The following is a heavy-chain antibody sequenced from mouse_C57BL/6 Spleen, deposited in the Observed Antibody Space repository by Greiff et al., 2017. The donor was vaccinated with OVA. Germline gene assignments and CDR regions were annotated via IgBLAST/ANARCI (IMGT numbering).Heavy chain of an antibody. D-gene: IGHD1-1*01. Sequence: ESGPGLVKPSQSLSLTCSVTGYSITSGYYWNWIRQFPGNKLEWMGYISYDGSNNYNPSLKNRISITRDTSKNQFFLKLNSVTTEDTATYYCARRGTYLYYFDYWGQGTTLTVSS. J-gene: IGHJ2*01. CDR3: ARRGTYLYYFDY. CDR2: ISYDGSN. V-gene: IGHV3-6*01. CDR1: GYSITSGYY.